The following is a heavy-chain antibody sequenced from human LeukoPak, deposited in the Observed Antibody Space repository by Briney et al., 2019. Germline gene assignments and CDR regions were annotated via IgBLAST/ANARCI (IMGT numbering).Heavy chain of an antibody. Sequence: SETLSLTCTVSGGSISSYYWSWIRQPPGKGLEWIGYIYYSGSTNYNPSLKSRVTISVDMSKNQFSLKLSSVTAADTAVYYCARGGYSMAARWFDPWGQGTLVTVSS. CDR2: IYYSGST. CDR3: ARGGYSMAARWFDP. J-gene: IGHJ5*02. V-gene: IGHV4-59*01. CDR1: GGSISSYY. D-gene: IGHD4-11*01.